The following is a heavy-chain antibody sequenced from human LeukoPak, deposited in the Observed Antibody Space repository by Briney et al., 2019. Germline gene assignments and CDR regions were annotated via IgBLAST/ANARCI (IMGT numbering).Heavy chain of an antibody. CDR3: ARVDYDFWSGYYHALDY. CDR1: GFTFSSYA. D-gene: IGHD3-3*01. J-gene: IGHJ4*02. CDR2: ISSSSSYI. Sequence: GGSLRLSCAASGFTFSSYAMSWVRQAPGKGLEWVSSISSSSSYIYYADSVKGRFTISRDNAKNSLYLQTNSLRAEDTAVYYCARVDYDFWSGYYHALDYWGQGTLVTVSS. V-gene: IGHV3-21*01.